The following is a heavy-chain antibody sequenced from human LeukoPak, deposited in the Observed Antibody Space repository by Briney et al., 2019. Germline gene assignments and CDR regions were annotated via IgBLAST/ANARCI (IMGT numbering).Heavy chain of an antibody. CDR3: AKDAPVNIVVVPAANS. CDR1: GFTFSSYA. J-gene: IGHJ4*02. D-gene: IGHD2-2*01. Sequence: GGSLRLSCGASGFTFSSYAMSWVRQAPGKGLEWVSAISGSGGSTYYADSVKGRFTISGDNSKNTLYLQMNSLRAEDTAVYYCAKDAPVNIVVVPAANSWGQGTLVTVSS. V-gene: IGHV3-23*01. CDR2: ISGSGGST.